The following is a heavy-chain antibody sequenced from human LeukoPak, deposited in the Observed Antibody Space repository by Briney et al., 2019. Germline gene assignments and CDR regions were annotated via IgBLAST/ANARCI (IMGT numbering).Heavy chain of an antibody. CDR2: ISGSGGST. CDR1: GGSISSTN. Sequence: ETLSLTCGVSGGSISSTNWWGWIRQPPGKGLEWVSAISGSGGSTYYADSVKGRFTISRDNSKNTLYLQMNSLRAEDTAVYYCAKGTTIRGQGTLVTVSS. J-gene: IGHJ4*02. CDR3: AKGTTI. V-gene: IGHV3-23*01. D-gene: IGHD5-12*01.